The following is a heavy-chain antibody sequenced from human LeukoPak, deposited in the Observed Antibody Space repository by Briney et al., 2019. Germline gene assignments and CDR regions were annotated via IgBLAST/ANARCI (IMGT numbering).Heavy chain of an antibody. Sequence: GSLRLSCAASGFTFSSYGMHWVRQAPGKGLEWVAVKGYDGANKYYADSVKGRFTISRDNSKNTLYLQMNSLRAEDTAVYYCARGVVVVVAATTEYYFDYWGQGTLVTVSS. CDR3: ARGVVVVVAATTEYYFDY. CDR2: KGYDGANK. J-gene: IGHJ4*02. D-gene: IGHD2-15*01. V-gene: IGHV3-33*01. CDR1: GFTFSSYG.